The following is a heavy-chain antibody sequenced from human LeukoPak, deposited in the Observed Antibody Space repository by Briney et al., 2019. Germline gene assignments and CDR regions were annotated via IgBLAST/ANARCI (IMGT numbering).Heavy chain of an antibody. Sequence: GGSLRLSCAASGSTFSNAWMTWVRQAPGKGLEWVGRTKTITAGGTTDYAAPVKGGFTISRDDSKNTLYLQMNSLKTEDTAVYYCTTRGTHTSGWDWGQGTLVTVSS. CDR1: GSTFSNAW. CDR2: TKTITAGGTT. V-gene: IGHV3-15*01. D-gene: IGHD6-19*01. CDR3: TTRGTHTSGWD. J-gene: IGHJ4*02.